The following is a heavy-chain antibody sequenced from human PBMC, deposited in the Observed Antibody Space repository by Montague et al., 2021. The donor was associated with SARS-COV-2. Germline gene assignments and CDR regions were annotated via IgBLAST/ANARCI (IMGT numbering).Heavy chain of an antibody. V-gene: IGHV4-59*08. J-gene: IGHJ6*02. CDR3: AGHDICDEYYMDD. D-gene: IGHD2/OR15-2a*01. CDR1: GGSISSSY. Sequence: SETLSLTCTVSGGSISSSYWNWVRQPAGKGLEWIGYICHYGSAKYNPSLKSRVTVSVDTSKNQFSLRLSSVTAADTAVYYCAGHDICDEYYMDDWGQGTTVTVSS. CDR2: ICHYGSA.